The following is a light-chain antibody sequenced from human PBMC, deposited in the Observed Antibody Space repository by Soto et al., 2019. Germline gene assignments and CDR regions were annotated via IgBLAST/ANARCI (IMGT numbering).Light chain of an antibody. CDR2: DVN. V-gene: IGLV2-14*03. J-gene: IGLJ2*01. Sequence: QSALTQPASVSGSPGQSITISCTGTRSDVGGYDFVSWYQQHPGKAPKLMIYDVNNRPSGVSNRFSGSKSGNTASLTISGLQAEDEADYYCNSYTSSSTPVVFGGGTKVTVL. CDR1: RSDVGGYDF. CDR3: NSYTSSSTPVV.